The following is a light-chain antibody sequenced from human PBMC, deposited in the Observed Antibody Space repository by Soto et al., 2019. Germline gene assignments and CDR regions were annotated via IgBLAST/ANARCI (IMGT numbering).Light chain of an antibody. CDR3: CSYAGSSSLGV. CDR2: EDS. J-gene: IGLJ1*01. V-gene: IGLV2-23*01. CDR1: SSDVGSYNL. Sequence: QSALTQPASVSGSPGQSITISCTGTSSDVGSYNLVSWYQQHPGKAPKLLIYEDSKRPSGVSNRFSGSKSGNTASLTISGLQAEDEADYYCCSYAGSSSLGVFGAGTKLTVL.